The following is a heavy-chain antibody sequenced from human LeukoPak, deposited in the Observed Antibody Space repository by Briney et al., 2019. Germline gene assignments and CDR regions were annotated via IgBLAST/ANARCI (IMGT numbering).Heavy chain of an antibody. CDR2: ISWDGGST. J-gene: IGHJ3*02. V-gene: IGHV3-43D*03. CDR3: AKDRENLYAFDI. CDR1: GFTFDDYA. Sequence: GGSLRLSCAASGFTFDDYAMHWVRQAPGKGLEWVSLISWDGGSTYYADSVKGRFTISRDNSKNSLYPQMNSLRAEDTALYYCAKDRENLYAFDIWGQGTMVTVSS.